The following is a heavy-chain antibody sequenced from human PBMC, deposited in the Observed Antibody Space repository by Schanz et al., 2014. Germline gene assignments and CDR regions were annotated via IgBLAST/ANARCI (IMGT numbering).Heavy chain of an antibody. CDR1: GYSFTDYA. D-gene: IGHD3-10*01. V-gene: IGHV1-18*01. CDR2: ISGYNGDT. J-gene: IGHJ4*02. CDR3: ARDRVSFVRGPLGVD. Sequence: QVQLVQSGVEVKRPGASVGVSCKASGYSFTDYAIHWVRQAPVQGLEWMGWISGYNGDTNYAPKFQDRVTMTTDTSTGITSVELRNLKSDDTAVYYCARDRVSFVRGPLGVDWGQGTQVIVSS.